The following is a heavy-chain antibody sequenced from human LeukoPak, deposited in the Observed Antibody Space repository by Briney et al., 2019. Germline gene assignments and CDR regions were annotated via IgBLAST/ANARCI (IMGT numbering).Heavy chain of an antibody. V-gene: IGHV4-39*01. D-gene: IGHD3-10*01. Sequence: PSETLSLTCAVSGASIITGSPFWGWIRQSPGKGPEWIGTVYYSGSIYYNPSLKSRVTLSVDTSKNQFSLRLTSVTGSDTAVYFCARHRGSGSSSIPFDYWGQGTLVTVSS. CDR2: VYYSGSI. CDR1: GASIITGSPF. J-gene: IGHJ4*02. CDR3: ARHRGSGSSSIPFDY.